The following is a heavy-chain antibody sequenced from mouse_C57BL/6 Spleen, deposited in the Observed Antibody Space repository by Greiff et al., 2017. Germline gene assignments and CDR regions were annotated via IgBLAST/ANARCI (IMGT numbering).Heavy chain of an antibody. CDR3: ARSTVVAWDY. V-gene: IGHV1-80*01. Sequence: VQLQQSGAELVKPGASVKISCKASGYAFSSYWMNWVKQRPGKGLEWIGQIYPGDGDTNYNGKFKGQATLTADRSSSTAYMQLSSLTSEDSAVYYCARSTVVAWDYWGQGTSVTVSS. CDR2: IYPGDGDT. J-gene: IGHJ4*01. CDR1: GYAFSSYW. D-gene: IGHD1-1*01.